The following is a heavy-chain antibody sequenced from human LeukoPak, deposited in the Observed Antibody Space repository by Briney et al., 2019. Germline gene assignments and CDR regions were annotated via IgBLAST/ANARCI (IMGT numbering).Heavy chain of an antibody. Sequence: GASVKVSCKASGYTFTGYYMHWVRQAPGQGLEWMGWINPNSGGTNYAQKFQGRVTMTRDTSISTAYMELSRLRSDDTAVYYCAREWGSTTVTPPDDVFDIWGQGTMVTVSS. CDR2: INPNSGGT. V-gene: IGHV1-2*02. D-gene: IGHD4-17*01. CDR1: GYTFTGYY. CDR3: AREWGSTTVTPPDDVFDI. J-gene: IGHJ3*02.